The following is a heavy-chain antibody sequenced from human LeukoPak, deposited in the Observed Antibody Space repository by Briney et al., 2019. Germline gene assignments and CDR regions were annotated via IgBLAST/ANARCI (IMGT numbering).Heavy chain of an antibody. V-gene: IGHV3-53*01. CDR2: IYSGGTT. CDR3: ARDPPGIAASVSGG. J-gene: IGHJ4*02. CDR1: GFTVSNNY. D-gene: IGHD6-13*01. Sequence: GGPLRLSCTASGFTVSNNYMNWVRQAPGKGLEWVALIYSGGTTNYADSVKGRFTISRDNSKNTLYLQMTNVRVEDTAVYYCARDPPGIAASVSGGWGQGTLVTVSS.